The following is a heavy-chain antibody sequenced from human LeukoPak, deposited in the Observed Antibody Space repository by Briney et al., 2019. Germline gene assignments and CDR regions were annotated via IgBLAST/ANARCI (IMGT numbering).Heavy chain of an antibody. CDR3: ARHRSGSYIRYFDF. J-gene: IGHJ4*02. CDR2: IYYIGTS. Sequence: KTWETLSLTCTVSGDSINTSNYFWGWIRQSTGKGLEWIGNIYYIGTSDYNPSLKSRVTISIDTSKNQFSLYLRSVTAADTAFYYCARHRSGSYIRYFDFWGQGALVTVSS. D-gene: IGHD1-26*01. V-gene: IGHV4-39*01. CDR1: GDSINTSNYF.